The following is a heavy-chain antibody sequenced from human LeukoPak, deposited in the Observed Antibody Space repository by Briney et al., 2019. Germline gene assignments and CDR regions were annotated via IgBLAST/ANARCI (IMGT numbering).Heavy chain of an antibody. CDR2: IYYSGST. V-gene: IGHV4-30-4*02. Sequence: SETLSLTCTVSGGSISSGDYYWSWIRQPPGKGLEWIGYIYYSGSTYYNPSLKSRVTISVDTSKNQFSLKLSSVTAADTAVYYCARRFRPAVAPGYYFDYWGQGTLVTVSS. J-gene: IGHJ4*02. CDR1: GGSISSGDYY. CDR3: ARRFRPAVAPGYYFDY. D-gene: IGHD6-19*01.